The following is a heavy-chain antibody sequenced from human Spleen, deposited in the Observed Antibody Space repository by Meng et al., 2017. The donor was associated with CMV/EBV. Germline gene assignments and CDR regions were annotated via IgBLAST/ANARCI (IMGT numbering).Heavy chain of an antibody. J-gene: IGHJ4*02. V-gene: IGHV4-34*01. CDR1: GFTFSNYA. CDR2: INHSGST. D-gene: IGHD5-18*01. CDR3: ARDLHRYGYRDYFDY. Sequence: ESLKISCAASGFTFSNYAMSWVRQAAGKGLEWIGEINHSGSTYYNPSLKSRVTISVDTSKNQFSLKLSSVTAADTAVYYCARDLHRYGYRDYFDYWGQGTLVTVSS.